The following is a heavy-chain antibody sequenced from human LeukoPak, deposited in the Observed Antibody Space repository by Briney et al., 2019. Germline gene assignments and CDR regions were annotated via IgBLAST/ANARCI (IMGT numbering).Heavy chain of an antibody. J-gene: IGHJ4*02. D-gene: IGHD3-22*01. Sequence: GASVRVSCKASGYSFTGNYMHWVRQAPGQGLEWMGWINPNSGGTNYAQKFQGRVTMTRDTSISTAYMELSRLRSDDTAVYYCARDYYDTTEGRDAFDYRGQGTLVTVSS. V-gene: IGHV1-2*02. CDR3: ARDYYDTTEGRDAFDY. CDR1: GYSFTGNY. CDR2: INPNSGGT.